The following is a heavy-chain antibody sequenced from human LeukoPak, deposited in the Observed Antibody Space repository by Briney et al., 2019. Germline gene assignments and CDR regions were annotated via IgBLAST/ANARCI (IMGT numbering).Heavy chain of an antibody. V-gene: IGHV1-18*01. CDR2: ISAYNGNT. CDR3: ARDRRLGELFPGDY. CDR1: GYTFTSYG. Sequence: RASVKVSCKASGYTFTSYGINWVRRAPGQGLEWMGWISAYNGNTNYAQNLQGRVTMTTDTSTNTAYMELRSLRSDDTALYYCARDRRLGELFPGDYWGQGTLVTVSS. J-gene: IGHJ4*02. D-gene: IGHD3-16*01.